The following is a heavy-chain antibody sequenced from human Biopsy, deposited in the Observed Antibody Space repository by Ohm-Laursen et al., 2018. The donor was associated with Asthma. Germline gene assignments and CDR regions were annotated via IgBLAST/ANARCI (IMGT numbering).Heavy chain of an antibody. V-gene: IGHV1-69*13. CDR2: PIPVLGTP. CDR3: ARGYSGSDRIVYYSSGLEV. Sequence: SVNASCKASGDSFSNYAISWVRQAPGQGRGWMGGPIPVLGTPDHAQMFEGRVTITADESTSTAYMELSSLSSEDTAVYYRARGYSGSDRIVYYSSGLEVWGQGTTVTFSS. CDR1: GDSFSNYA. J-gene: IGHJ6*02. D-gene: IGHD5-12*01.